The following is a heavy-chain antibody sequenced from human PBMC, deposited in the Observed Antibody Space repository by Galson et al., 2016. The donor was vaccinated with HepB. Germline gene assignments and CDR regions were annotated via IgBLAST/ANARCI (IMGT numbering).Heavy chain of an antibody. J-gene: IGHJ5*02. D-gene: IGHD3-16*01. CDR2: IGTDEYT. V-gene: IGHV3-23*01. Sequence: SLRLSCAVSGLTFSTCDMTWVRQAPGKGLEWVSSIGTDEYTYYADSVKGRVTISRDNSKNTLYLQMNSLRAEDTAVYYCAILKLGTLFDPWGQGTLFTVSP. CDR1: GLTFSTCD. CDR3: AILKLGTLFDP.